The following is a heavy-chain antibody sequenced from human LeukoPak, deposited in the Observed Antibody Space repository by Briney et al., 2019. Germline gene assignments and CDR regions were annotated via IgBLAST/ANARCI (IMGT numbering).Heavy chain of an antibody. CDR2: IDPSSGGT. Sequence: ASVKVSCKASGYTFTAYYMHWVRQAPGQGLQWMGWIDPSSGGTNYAQRFQGRVTMTRDTSISTAYMELSNLRSDDTAVYYCARDGSSSTPFDYWGQGTLVAVSS. D-gene: IGHD6-6*01. V-gene: IGHV1-2*02. CDR1: GYTFTAYY. J-gene: IGHJ4*02. CDR3: ARDGSSSTPFDY.